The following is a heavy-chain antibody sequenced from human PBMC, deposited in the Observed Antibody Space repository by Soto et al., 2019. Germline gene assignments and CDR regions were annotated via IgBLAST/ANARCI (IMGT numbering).Heavy chain of an antibody. D-gene: IGHD3-10*01. V-gene: IGHV1-3*01. CDR1: GYTFTSYA. Sequence: ASVKVSCKASGYTFTSYAMHWVRQAPGERLEWMGWINAGNGNTKYSQKFQGRVTITRDTSASTAYMELSSLRSEDTAVYYCARATYYYGSGSYYTSYYYYYGMDVWGQGTTVTVSS. J-gene: IGHJ6*02. CDR3: ARATYYYGSGSYYTSYYYYYGMDV. CDR2: INAGNGNT.